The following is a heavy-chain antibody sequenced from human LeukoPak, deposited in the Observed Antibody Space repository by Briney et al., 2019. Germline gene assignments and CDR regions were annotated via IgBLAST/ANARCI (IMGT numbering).Heavy chain of an antibody. D-gene: IGHD2-2*01. J-gene: IGHJ4*02. V-gene: IGHV1-18*01. CDR1: GYTFTSYG. CDR3: ARDLGYCSSTSCWTFDY. CDR2: ISAYNGNT. Sequence: ASVKVSCKASGYTFTSYGISWVGQAPGQGLEWMGWISAYNGNTNYAQKLQGRVTMTTDTSTSTAYMELRSLRSDDTAVYYCARDLGYCSSTSCWTFDYWGQGTLVTVSS.